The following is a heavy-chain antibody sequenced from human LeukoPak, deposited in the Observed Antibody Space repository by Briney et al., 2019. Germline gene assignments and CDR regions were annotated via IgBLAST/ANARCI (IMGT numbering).Heavy chain of an antibody. J-gene: IGHJ6*02. CDR3: ARRYDFWSGSVYGMDV. V-gene: IGHV3-30-3*01. CDR2: ISYDGSNK. D-gene: IGHD3-3*01. CDR1: GFTFSSYA. Sequence: GGSLRLSCAASGFTFSSYATHWVRQAPGKGLEWVAVISYDGSNKYYADSVKGRFTISRDNSKNTLYLQMNSLRVEDTAVYYCARRYDFWSGSVYGMDVWGQGTTVTVSS.